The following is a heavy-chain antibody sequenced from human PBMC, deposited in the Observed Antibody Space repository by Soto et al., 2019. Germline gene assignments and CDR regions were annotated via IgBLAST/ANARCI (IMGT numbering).Heavy chain of an antibody. Sequence: SETLSLTCTVSGGSISSYDLSWIRQPPGKGLEWIGYIYYSGSTDYNPSLKSRVTISVDTSKDQFSLKLSSVTAADTAVYYCARDAPPHSSSCDLGFDYWGQGILVTVSS. CDR3: ARDAPPHSSSCDLGFDY. J-gene: IGHJ4*02. V-gene: IGHV4-59*12. CDR1: GGSISSYD. CDR2: IYYSGST. D-gene: IGHD6-13*01.